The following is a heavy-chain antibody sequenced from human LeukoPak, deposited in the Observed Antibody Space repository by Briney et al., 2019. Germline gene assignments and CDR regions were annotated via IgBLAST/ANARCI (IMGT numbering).Heavy chain of an antibody. D-gene: IGHD6-19*01. V-gene: IGHV3-66*02. CDR1: GFTVSSNY. Sequence: VGSLRLSCAASGFTVSSNYMSWVRQAPGKGLEWVSVIYSGGSTYYADSVKGRFTISRDNSKNTLYLQMNSLRAEDTAVYYCASTRSSGWSYYFDYWGQGTLVTVSS. CDR3: ASTRSSGWSYYFDY. CDR2: IYSGGST. J-gene: IGHJ4*02.